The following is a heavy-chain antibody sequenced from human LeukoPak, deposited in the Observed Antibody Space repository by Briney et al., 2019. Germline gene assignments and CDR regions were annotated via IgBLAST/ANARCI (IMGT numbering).Heavy chain of an antibody. D-gene: IGHD2-2*01. CDR3: TREYCSSTSCYVDY. CDR2: IRSKAYGGTT. Sequence: GRSLRLSCTASGFTFGGYAMSWVRQAPGKGLEWVGFIRSKAYGGTTEYAASVKGRFTISRDDSKSIAYLQMNSLKTEDTAVYYCTREYCSSTSCYVDYWGQGTLVTVSS. CDR1: GFTFGGYA. V-gene: IGHV3-49*04. J-gene: IGHJ4*02.